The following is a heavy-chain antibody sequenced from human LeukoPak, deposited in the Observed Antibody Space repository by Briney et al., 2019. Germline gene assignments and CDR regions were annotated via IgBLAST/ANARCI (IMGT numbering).Heavy chain of an antibody. CDR3: ARKGYYYGSGSYSRPFDY. CDR2: INHSGST. J-gene: IGHJ4*02. V-gene: IGHV4-34*01. CDR1: GGSFSGYY. D-gene: IGHD3-10*01. Sequence: PSETLSLTCAVYGGSFSGYYWSWIRQPPGKGLEWIGEINHSGSTNYNPSLKSRVTISVDTSKNQFSLKLSSVTAADTAVYYCARKGYYYGSGSYSRPFDYWGQGTLVTVSS.